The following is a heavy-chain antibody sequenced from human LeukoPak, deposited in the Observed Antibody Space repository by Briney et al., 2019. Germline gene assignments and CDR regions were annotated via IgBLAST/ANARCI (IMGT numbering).Heavy chain of an antibody. Sequence: ASVKVSCKASGYTFTSYDINWVRQATGQGLEWMGWMNPNSGNTGYAQKFQGRVTMTRNTSISTAYMELSSLRSEDTAVYYCARGPVYYDSWSGGPLYYYYGMDVWGQGTTVTVSS. D-gene: IGHD3-3*01. CDR2: MNPNSGNT. CDR3: ARGPVYYDSWSGGPLYYYYGMDV. CDR1: GYTFTSYD. V-gene: IGHV1-8*01. J-gene: IGHJ6*02.